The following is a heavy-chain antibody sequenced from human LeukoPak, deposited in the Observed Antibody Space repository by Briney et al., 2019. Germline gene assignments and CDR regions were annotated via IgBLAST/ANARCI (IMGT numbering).Heavy chain of an antibody. Sequence: GASVKVPCKASGYTFTGYYMHWVRQAPGQGLEWMGRINPNSGGTNYAQKFQGRVTMTRDTSISTAYMELSRLRSDDTALYYCARRRGEPNIFDYWGQGTLVTVSS. V-gene: IGHV1-2*06. CDR3: ARRRGEPNIFDY. CDR1: GYTFTGYY. J-gene: IGHJ4*02. CDR2: INPNSGGT. D-gene: IGHD3-16*01.